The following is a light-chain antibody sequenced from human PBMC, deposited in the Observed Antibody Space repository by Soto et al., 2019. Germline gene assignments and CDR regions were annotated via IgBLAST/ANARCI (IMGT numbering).Light chain of an antibody. Sequence: EMVLTQSPGTLSLSPGERATLSCRASQSVRSSYLAWYQQKPGQAPRLLIYGASSRATGIPDRFSGSGSGTDFTLTISRLEPEDFAVYYCQQYGRSPGTFGQGTKLEIK. V-gene: IGKV3-20*01. J-gene: IGKJ2*01. CDR3: QQYGRSPGT. CDR2: GAS. CDR1: QSVRSSY.